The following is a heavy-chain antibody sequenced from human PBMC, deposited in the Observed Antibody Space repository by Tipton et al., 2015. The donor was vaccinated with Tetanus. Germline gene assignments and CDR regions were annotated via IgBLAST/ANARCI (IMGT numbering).Heavy chain of an antibody. J-gene: IGHJ2*01. CDR3: ASMTPVDWYFDL. Sequence: LSLTCSVSGGSISSYFWSWIRQSPGQGLEWIGLIYYSGSTSYNPSLKSRVTISVDTSKNQLSLKLTSVTAADTAVYYCASMTPVDWYFDLWGRGTLFTVSS. CDR2: IYYSGST. CDR1: GGSISSYF. V-gene: IGHV4-59*01. D-gene: IGHD4-23*01.